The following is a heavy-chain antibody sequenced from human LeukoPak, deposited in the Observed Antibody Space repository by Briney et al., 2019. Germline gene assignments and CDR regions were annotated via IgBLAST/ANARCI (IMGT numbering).Heavy chain of an antibody. Sequence: ASETLSLTCAVYGGSFSGHYWSWIRQPPGKGLEWIGEINHSGSTNYNPSLKSRVTISVDTSKNQFSLKLSSVTAADTAVYYCAREARTSLIVVVPAATTDAFDIWGQGTMVTVSS. CDR2: INHSGST. J-gene: IGHJ3*02. CDR3: AREARTSLIVVVPAATTDAFDI. CDR1: GGSFSGHY. V-gene: IGHV4-34*01. D-gene: IGHD2-2*01.